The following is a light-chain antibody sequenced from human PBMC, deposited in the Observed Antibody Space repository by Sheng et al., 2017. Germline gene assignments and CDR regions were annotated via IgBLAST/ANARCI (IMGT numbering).Light chain of an antibody. V-gene: IGKV1-9*01. J-gene: IGKJ4*01. CDR3: QQLNSFPGLT. Sequence: IQLTQSPSSLSASVGDRVIITCRASQDISTYLAWYQQKSGKAPKLLIHAASTLQSGVPSRFSGSGSGTAFTLTISSLQPEDFATYYCQQLNSFPGLTFGGGTKVEIK. CDR1: QDISTY. CDR2: AAS.